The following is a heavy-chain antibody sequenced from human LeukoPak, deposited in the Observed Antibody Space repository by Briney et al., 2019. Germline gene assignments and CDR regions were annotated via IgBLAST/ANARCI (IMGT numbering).Heavy chain of an antibody. D-gene: IGHD3-10*01. Sequence: GESLKISCKGSGYRFTSYWIGWVRQMPGKGLEWMGIIYPGDSDTRYSPSFQGQVTISADKSISTAYLQWSSLKASDTAMYYCARLEYYYGSGSSSAWGWFDPWGQGTLVTVSS. CDR2: IYPGDSDT. CDR1: GYRFTSYW. V-gene: IGHV5-51*01. CDR3: ARLEYYYGSGSSSAWGWFDP. J-gene: IGHJ5*02.